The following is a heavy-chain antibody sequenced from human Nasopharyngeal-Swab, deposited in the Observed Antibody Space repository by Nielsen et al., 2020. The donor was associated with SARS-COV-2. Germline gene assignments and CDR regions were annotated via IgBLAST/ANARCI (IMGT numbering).Heavy chain of an antibody. D-gene: IGHD4-17*01. CDR3: TTGMVHDYGDPQASHYYYYGMDV. Sequence: WIRQPPGKGLEWVGRIKSKTDGGTTDYAAPVKGRFTISRDDSKNTLYLQMNSLKTEDTAVYYCTTGMVHDYGDPQASHYYYYGMDVWGQGTTVTVSS. CDR2: IKSKTDGGTT. V-gene: IGHV3-15*01. J-gene: IGHJ6*02.